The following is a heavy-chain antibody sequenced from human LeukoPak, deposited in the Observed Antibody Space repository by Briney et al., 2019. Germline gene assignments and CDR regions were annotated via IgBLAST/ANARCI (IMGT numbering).Heavy chain of an antibody. CDR3: ARDLGYDIDVGSGSDY. V-gene: IGHV3-30-3*01. D-gene: IGHD3-9*01. CDR2: ISYDGSNK. Sequence: PGGSLRLSCAASGFTFSSYAMHWVRQAPAKGLERVAVISYDGSNKYYARSVKGRFNISRDNSKNTLYLQMNSLRAEDTAVYYCARDLGYDIDVGSGSDYWGQGTLVTVSS. CDR1: GFTFSSYA. J-gene: IGHJ4*02.